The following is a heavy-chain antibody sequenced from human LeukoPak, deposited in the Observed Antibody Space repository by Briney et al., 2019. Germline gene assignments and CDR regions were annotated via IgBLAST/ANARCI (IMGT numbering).Heavy chain of an antibody. V-gene: IGHV3-73*01. CDR1: GFTSSGSA. D-gene: IGHD4-17*01. CDR3: TRHQNDYGDYFYYYYYMDV. Sequence: GGSLRLSCAASGFTSSGSAMHWVRQASGKGLEWVGRIRSKANSYATAYAASVKGRFTISRDDSKNTAYLQMNSLKTEDTAVYYCTRHQNDYGDYFYYYYYMDVWGKGTTVTVSS. J-gene: IGHJ6*03. CDR2: IRSKANSYAT.